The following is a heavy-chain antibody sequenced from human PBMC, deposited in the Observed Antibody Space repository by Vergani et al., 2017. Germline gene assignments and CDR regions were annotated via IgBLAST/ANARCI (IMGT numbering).Heavy chain of an antibody. D-gene: IGHD1-7*01. V-gene: IGHV4-39*07. CDR1: GGSISSSSYY. CDR2: IYYSGST. CDR3: ARLATTNSGYFDY. J-gene: IGHJ4*02. Sequence: QLQLQESGPGLVKPSETLSLTCTVSGGSISSSSYYWGWIRQPPGKGLEWIGSIYYSGSTYYNPSLKSRVTISVDTSKNQFSLKLSSVTAADTAVYYCARLATTNSGYFDYWGQGTLVTVSS.